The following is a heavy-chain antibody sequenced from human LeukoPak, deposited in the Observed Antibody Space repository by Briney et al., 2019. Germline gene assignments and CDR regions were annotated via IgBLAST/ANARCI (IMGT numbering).Heavy chain of an antibody. V-gene: IGHV4-59*01. J-gene: IGHJ4*02. CDR1: GGSISSYY. CDR2: IYYSGGT. CDR3: ARVQAYGGKGYFDY. Sequence: PSETLSLTCTVSGGSISSYYWSWIRQPPGKGLEWIGYIYYSGGTNYNPSLESRVTISVDTSKNQFSLKLSSVTAADTAVYYCARVQAYGGKGYFDYWGQGTLVTVSS. D-gene: IGHD4-23*01.